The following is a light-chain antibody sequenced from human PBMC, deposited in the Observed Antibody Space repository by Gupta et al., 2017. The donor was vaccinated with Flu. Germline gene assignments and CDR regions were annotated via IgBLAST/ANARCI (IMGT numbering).Light chain of an antibody. V-gene: IGKV3-15*01. CDR1: ESVSNT. Sequence: EIVMTQSPATLSVSPGERTTLSCRASESVSNTVAWYQQKPGQAPRLLIYGASTRATGIPARFIGSGSGTEFSLTISGLQSEDVGVYYCQLHDKWHPYNFGQGTKLEIK. CDR2: GAS. J-gene: IGKJ2*01. CDR3: QLHDKWHPYN.